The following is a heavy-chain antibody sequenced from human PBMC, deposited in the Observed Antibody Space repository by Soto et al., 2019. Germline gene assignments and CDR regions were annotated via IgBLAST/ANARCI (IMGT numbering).Heavy chain of an antibody. Sequence: VQVVASGGGLVQPGRSLRLSCAVSGFRFAQYVMHWVLQAPGKGLECVSTVSPTGDTVAYADSVEGRFTVSRDKAKNSLYLPMNSLKGDDTAFYYCVKDAPNGSIDDWGQGTLVTVSS. J-gene: IGHJ4*02. CDR3: VKDAPNGSIDD. D-gene: IGHD3-10*01. V-gene: IGHV3-9*01. CDR2: VSPTGDTV. CDR1: GFRFAQYV.